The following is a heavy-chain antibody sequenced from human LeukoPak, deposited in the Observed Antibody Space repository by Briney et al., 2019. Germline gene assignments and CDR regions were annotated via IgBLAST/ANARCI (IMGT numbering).Heavy chain of an antibody. J-gene: IGHJ4*02. Sequence: GRSLRLSCAASGFTFSSYGMHWVRQAPGKGLEWVAVIWYDGSNKYYADSVKGRFTISGDNSKNTLYLQMNSLRAEDTAVYYCARDPVHFGTFFDYWGQGTLVTVSS. D-gene: IGHD1-14*01. CDR3: ARDPVHFGTFFDY. V-gene: IGHV3-33*01. CDR2: IWYDGSNK. CDR1: GFTFSSYG.